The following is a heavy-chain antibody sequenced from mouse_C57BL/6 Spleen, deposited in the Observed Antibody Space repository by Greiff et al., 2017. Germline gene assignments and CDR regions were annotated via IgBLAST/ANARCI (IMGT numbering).Heavy chain of an antibody. Sequence: EVQLVESGGGLVKPGGSLKISCAASGFTFSSYTMSWVSQTPEKRLEWVATISGGGGNTYYHDSVKGRFTISRDNAKNTLYLQRSSLRSEDTALYYWARHYGYDVVYFDGWGKGTTLTVSS. V-gene: IGHV5-9*01. CDR3: ARHYGYDVVYFDG. J-gene: IGHJ2*01. CDR2: ISGGGGNT. D-gene: IGHD2-2*01. CDR1: GFTFSSYT.